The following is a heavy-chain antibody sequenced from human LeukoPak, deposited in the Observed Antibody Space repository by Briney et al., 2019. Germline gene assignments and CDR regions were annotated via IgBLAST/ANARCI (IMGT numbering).Heavy chain of an antibody. CDR1: GFSFSSYW. Sequence: GGSLRLSCAASGFSFSSYWMSWVRQAPGKGLEWVANIEEDGSQQFYVDSVKGRFTISRDNAKESLYLQMNSLRVEDTGVYYCASSPIAVALPSYWGQGTLVTVSS. CDR2: IEEDGSQQ. V-gene: IGHV3-7*01. J-gene: IGHJ4*02. CDR3: ASSPIAVALPSY. D-gene: IGHD6-19*01.